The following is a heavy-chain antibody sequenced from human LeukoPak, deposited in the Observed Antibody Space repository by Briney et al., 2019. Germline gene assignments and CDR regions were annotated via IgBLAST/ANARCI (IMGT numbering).Heavy chain of an antibody. CDR3: ARASTVAGTGFDY. CDR2: INSDGSST. J-gene: IGHJ4*02. Sequence: GGSLRLSCVASGFPFSSYWMTWVRQAPGKGLVWVSRINSDGSSTSYADSVKGRFTISRDNAKSTLYLQMNSLRAEDTAVYCCARASTVAGTGFDYWGQGTLVTVSS. CDR1: GFPFSSYW. V-gene: IGHV3-74*01. D-gene: IGHD6-19*01.